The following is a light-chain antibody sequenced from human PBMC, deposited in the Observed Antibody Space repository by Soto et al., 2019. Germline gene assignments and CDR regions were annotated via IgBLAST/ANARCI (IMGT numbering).Light chain of an antibody. CDR3: QQCRGSRT. CDR1: QSVSSVY. Sequence: EIVLTQSPGTLSLSPGERATLSCRASQSVSSVYLAWYQQKPGQAPRLLIHGASTRATGIPARFSGTGSGTDFTLPISRLEPEDFAVYFCQQCRGSRTFGQWTKVEIK. J-gene: IGKJ1*01. CDR2: GAS. V-gene: IGKV3-20*01.